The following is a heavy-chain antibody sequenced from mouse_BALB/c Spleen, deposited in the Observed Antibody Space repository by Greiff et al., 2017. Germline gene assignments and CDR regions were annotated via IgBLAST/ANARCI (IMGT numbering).Heavy chain of an antibody. Sequence: EVKLQESGPGLVKPSQSLSLTCSVTGYSITSGYYWNWIRQFPGNKLEWMGYISYDGSNNYNPSLKNRISITRDTSKNQFFLKLNSVTTEDTATYYCARDGYYVGWFAYWGQGTLVTVSA. CDR2: ISYDGSN. CDR1: GYSITSGYY. V-gene: IGHV3-6*02. CDR3: ARDGYYVGWFAY. J-gene: IGHJ3*01. D-gene: IGHD2-3*01.